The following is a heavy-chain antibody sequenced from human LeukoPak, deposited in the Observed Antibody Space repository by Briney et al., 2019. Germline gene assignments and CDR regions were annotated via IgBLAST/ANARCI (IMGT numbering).Heavy chain of an antibody. CDR2: ITSGTTYI. CDR1: GFTFSDYN. J-gene: IGHJ4*02. V-gene: IGHV3-21*01. D-gene: IGHD6-6*01. CDR3: ARWPYSSSYYFDY. Sequence: GGSLRLSCAASGFTFSDYNMNWVRQSPEKGLEWVSSITSGTTYIYYADLVRGRFTLSRDNAKNSLYLQMNSLRAEDTAVYYCARWPYSSSYYFDYWGQGTLVTVSS.